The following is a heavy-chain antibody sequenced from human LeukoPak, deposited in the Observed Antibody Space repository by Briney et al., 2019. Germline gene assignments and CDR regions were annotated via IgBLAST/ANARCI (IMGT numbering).Heavy chain of an antibody. D-gene: IGHD6-13*01. CDR1: GYTLTELS. V-gene: IGHV1-24*01. J-gene: IGHJ4*02. CDR2: FDPEDGET. Sequence: ASVKVSCKVSGYTLTELSMHWVRQAPGKGLEWMGGFDPEDGETIYAQKFQGRVTMTEDTSTDTAYMELSSLRSEDTAVYYCATDEILKGTGYSSSWLYWGQGTLVTVSS. CDR3: ATDEILKGTGYSSSWLY.